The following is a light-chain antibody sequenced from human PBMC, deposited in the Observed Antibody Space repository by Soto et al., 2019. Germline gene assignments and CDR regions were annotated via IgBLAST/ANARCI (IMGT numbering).Light chain of an antibody. CDR1: SGDIGSYTY. J-gene: IGLJ2*01. CDR3: CSYAGSRTVV. CDR2: EVT. Sequence: QSALTQPASVSGSPGQSITISCTGTSGDIGSYTYVSWYQQYPGKAPKLLISEVTNRPSGVSNRFSGSKSGNTASLTISGLQAEDEADYYCCSYAGSRTVVFGGGTKLTVL. V-gene: IGLV2-14*01.